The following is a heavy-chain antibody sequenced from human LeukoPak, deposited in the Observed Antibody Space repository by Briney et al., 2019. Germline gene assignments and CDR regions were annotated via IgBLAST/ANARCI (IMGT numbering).Heavy chain of an antibody. CDR3: ATRTTGTTDALDI. J-gene: IGHJ3*02. Sequence: ASVKVSCKVFGYTLTELPIHWVRQAPGKGLQWVGGFDPEDGETTYAQKFQGRVTMTEDTSTDTAYMEVSGLRSEGTAVYYCATRTTGTTDALDIWGQGTMVTVSS. V-gene: IGHV1-24*01. CDR1: GYTLTELP. CDR2: FDPEDGET. D-gene: IGHD1-1*01.